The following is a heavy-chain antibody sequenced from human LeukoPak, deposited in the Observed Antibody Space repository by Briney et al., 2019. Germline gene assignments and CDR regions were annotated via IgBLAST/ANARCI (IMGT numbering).Heavy chain of an antibody. D-gene: IGHD2-15*01. J-gene: IGHJ4*02. V-gene: IGHV3-7*04. CDR3: ARGDKFSGDY. CDR2: IHQDGNEK. CDR1: GFTFSTYW. Sequence: GXXLRLSCAASGFTFSTYWMSWVGQAQGKGGEWVANIHQDGNEKYYVDSVKGRFTISRDNAKNSLYLQMNSLRAEDTAVYYCARGDKFSGDYWGQGTLVTASS.